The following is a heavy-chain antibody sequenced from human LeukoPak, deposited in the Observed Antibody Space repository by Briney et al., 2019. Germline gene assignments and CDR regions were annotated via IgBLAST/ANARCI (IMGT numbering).Heavy chain of an antibody. CDR2: ISGSGGDS. J-gene: IGHJ4*02. CDR3: ARSSGWNRDYFDY. CDR1: GFTFANYA. V-gene: IGHV3-23*01. Sequence: GGSLRLSCTTSGFTFANYAMAWVRQSPGKGLEWVSTISGSGGDSYYADSVKGRFTISRDNSKNTLYLQMNSLRAEDTAVYYCARSSGWNRDYFDYWGQGTLVTVSS. D-gene: IGHD6-19*01.